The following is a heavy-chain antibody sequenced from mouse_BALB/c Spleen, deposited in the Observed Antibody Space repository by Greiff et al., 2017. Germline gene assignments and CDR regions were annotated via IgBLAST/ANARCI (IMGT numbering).Heavy chain of an antibody. Sequence: VQLQQSGPELMKPGASVKISCKASGYSFTSYYMHWVKQSHGKSLEWIGYIDPFNGGTSYNQKFKGKATLTVDKSSSTAYMHLSSLTSEDSAVYYCARYGYYGSSYYFDDWGQGTTLTVSS. J-gene: IGHJ2*01. CDR1: GYSFTSYY. CDR3: ARYGYYGSSYYFDD. D-gene: IGHD1-1*01. CDR2: IDPFNGGT. V-gene: IGHV1S135*01.